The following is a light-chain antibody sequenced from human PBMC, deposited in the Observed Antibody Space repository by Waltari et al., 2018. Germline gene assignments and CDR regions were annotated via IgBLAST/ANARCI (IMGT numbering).Light chain of an antibody. CDR2: EVT. CDR3: SSYAGRNGVI. J-gene: IGLJ2*01. Sequence: QSALTQPPSASGSPGQSVTISCTGTSSDVGAYDYVSWYQQHPGKAPKLLPSEVTPRPSGVPDRFSGSKSGNTASLTVSGLQAEDEAVYYCSSYAGRNGVIFGGGTMLTVL. CDR1: SSDVGAYDY. V-gene: IGLV2-8*01.